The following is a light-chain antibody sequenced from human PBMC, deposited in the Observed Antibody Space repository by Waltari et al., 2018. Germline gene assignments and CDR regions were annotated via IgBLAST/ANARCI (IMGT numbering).Light chain of an antibody. V-gene: IGLV1-40*01. J-gene: IGLJ2*01. CDR1: RSTIAAGFA. CDR3: QSFDSSMSGSV. Sequence: QSVLTQPPSVSGAPGQRVIIPCTGTRSTIAAGFAVHWYQQVPGAAPRLLIYGNSNRPSGVPDRFSGSKSGSSASLAITGLLPEDEADYYCQSFDSSMSGSVFGGGTKLTVL. CDR2: GNS.